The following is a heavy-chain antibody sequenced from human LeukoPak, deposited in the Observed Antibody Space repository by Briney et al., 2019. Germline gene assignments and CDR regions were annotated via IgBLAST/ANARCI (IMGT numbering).Heavy chain of an antibody. J-gene: IGHJ4*02. D-gene: IGHD3-22*01. CDR1: GGSISSSSYY. V-gene: IGHV4-39*01. CDR2: IYYSGST. Sequence: PSETLSLTCTVSGGSISSSSYYWGWVRQPPGKGLEWIGNIYYSGSTYYNPSLKSRVTISVDTSKNQFSLKLSSMTAADTAVYYCARRMGDSSGYYYFDYWGQGTLVTVSS. CDR3: ARRMGDSSGYYYFDY.